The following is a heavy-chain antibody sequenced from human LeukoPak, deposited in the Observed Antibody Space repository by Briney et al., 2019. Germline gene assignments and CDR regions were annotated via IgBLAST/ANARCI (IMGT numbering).Heavy chain of an antibody. CDR2: ISAYNGNT. CDR3: ARDGYDFWNGHNSLKF. Sequence: ASVKVSCKASGYTFTSYGISWVRQAPGQGLEWMGWISAYNGNTNYAQKLQGRVTMTTDTSTSTAYMELRSLRSDDTAVYYCARDGYDFWNGHNSLKFWGQGTLVTVSS. J-gene: IGHJ4*02. V-gene: IGHV1-18*01. CDR1: GYTFTSYG. D-gene: IGHD3-3*01.